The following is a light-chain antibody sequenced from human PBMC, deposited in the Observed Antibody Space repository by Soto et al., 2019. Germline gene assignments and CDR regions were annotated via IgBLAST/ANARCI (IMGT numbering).Light chain of an antibody. CDR3: QQDNSYSWK. Sequence: IHLTHSPTTLSFSLLNTVTSTFRASQSISSWLAWYQQKPGKAPKLLIYDASSLESGAPSRFSGSGSGTEFTLTISSLQPDDFATYYCQQDNSYSWKFGQGTKVEIK. V-gene: IGKV1-5*01. CDR2: DAS. J-gene: IGKJ1*01. CDR1: QSISSW.